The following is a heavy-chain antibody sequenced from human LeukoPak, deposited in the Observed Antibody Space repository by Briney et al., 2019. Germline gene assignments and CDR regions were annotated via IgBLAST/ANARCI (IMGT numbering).Heavy chain of an antibody. CDR1: GYTFTSYG. Sequence: ASVKVSCKASGYTFTSYGISWVRQAPGQGLEWMGWISAYNGNTNYAQKLQGRVTMTTDTSTSTAYMELRNLRSDDTAVYYCARGVSGYCSSTSCSRGFDPWGQGTLVTVSS. CDR3: ARGVSGYCSSTSCSRGFDP. V-gene: IGHV1-18*01. CDR2: ISAYNGNT. J-gene: IGHJ5*02. D-gene: IGHD2-2*01.